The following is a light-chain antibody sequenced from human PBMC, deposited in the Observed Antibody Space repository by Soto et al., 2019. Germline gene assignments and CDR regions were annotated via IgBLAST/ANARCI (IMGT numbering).Light chain of an antibody. CDR3: QQYISYRT. J-gene: IGKJ1*01. Sequence: DIKITQYRRIRTACRSGRATITCRASQSISSWLAWYQQKPGKAPKLLIYDASSLESGVPPRFSGSGSGTEFTHTIRSCRPDDFATHYFQQYISYRTFVQGTKVDIK. CDR1: QSISSW. V-gene: IGKV1-5*01. CDR2: DAS.